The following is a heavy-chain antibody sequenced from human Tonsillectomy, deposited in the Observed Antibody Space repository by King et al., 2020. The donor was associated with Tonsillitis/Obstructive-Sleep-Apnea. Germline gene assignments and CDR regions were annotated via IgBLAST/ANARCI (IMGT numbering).Heavy chain of an antibody. Sequence: VQLQQWGAGLLKPSETLSLTCAVYGGSFSGYYWSWIRQPPGKGLEWIGEINHSGSTNYNPSLKSRVTISVDTSKNQFSLKLSSGTAADTSVYYCASQGHCSSTSCYAGGQGTLVTVSS. CDR2: INHSGST. D-gene: IGHD2-2*01. J-gene: IGHJ4*02. V-gene: IGHV4-34*01. CDR3: ASQGHCSSTSCYA. CDR1: GGSFSGYY.